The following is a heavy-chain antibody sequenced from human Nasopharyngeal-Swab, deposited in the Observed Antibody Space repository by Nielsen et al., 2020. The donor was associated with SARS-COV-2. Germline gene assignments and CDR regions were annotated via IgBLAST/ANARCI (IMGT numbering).Heavy chain of an antibody. Sequence: GASLKISWAGSGFTCSRDWRSGVRPAPGKVEEWVANIHKDGSEKYYEDSVKGRFTISRDNAKNSLYLQMNSLRAEDTAVYYCARDKGMRDYVWGSYRSSYYYYYGMDVWGQGTTVTVSS. CDR1: GFTCSRDW. CDR3: ARDKGMRDYVWGSYRSSYYYYYGMDV. J-gene: IGHJ6*02. V-gene: IGHV3-7*01. CDR2: IHKDGSEK. D-gene: IGHD3-16*02.